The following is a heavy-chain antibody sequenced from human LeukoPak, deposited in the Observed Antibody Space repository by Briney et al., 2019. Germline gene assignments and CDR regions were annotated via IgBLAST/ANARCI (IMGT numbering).Heavy chain of an antibody. J-gene: IGHJ3*02. V-gene: IGHV3-74*01. D-gene: IGHD2-8*01. Sequence: RAGGSLRLSCAASGFTFNSYWMHWVRQAPGKGLVWVSRINSDGSGTSDADFEKCSITISRDSSKNTLYVQMNSLRGEGTAMFYCARDRLTNDAFDIWGRGTMVSVSS. CDR2: INSDGSGT. CDR3: ARDRLTNDAFDI. CDR1: GFTFNSYW.